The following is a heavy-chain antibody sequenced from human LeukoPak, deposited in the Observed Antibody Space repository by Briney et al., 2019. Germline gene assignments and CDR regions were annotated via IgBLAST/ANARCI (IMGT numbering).Heavy chain of an antibody. Sequence: SETLSLTCAVYGGSFSGYYWSWIRQPPGKGLEWIGEINHSGSTNYNPSLKSRVTISVDTSKNQFSLKLSSVTAADTAVYYCAREVVKGPYYYGSGSYYKGPSYYYCGMDVWGQGTTVTVSS. CDR1: GGSFSGYY. D-gene: IGHD3-10*01. CDR2: INHSGST. V-gene: IGHV4-34*01. J-gene: IGHJ6*02. CDR3: AREVVKGPYYYGSGSYYKGPSYYYCGMDV.